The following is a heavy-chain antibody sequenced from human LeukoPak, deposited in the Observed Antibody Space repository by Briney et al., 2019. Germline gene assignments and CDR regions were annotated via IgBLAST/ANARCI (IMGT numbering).Heavy chain of an antibody. Sequence: SETLSLTCAVYGGSFSGYYWSWIRQPPGKGLEWIGEINHSGSTNYNPSLKSRVTISVDTSKNQFSLKLSSVTAADTAVYYCARGAFGELLSCFDYWGQGTLVTVSS. V-gene: IGHV4-34*01. CDR3: ARGAFGELLSCFDY. J-gene: IGHJ4*02. CDR2: INHSGST. CDR1: GGSFSGYY. D-gene: IGHD3-10*01.